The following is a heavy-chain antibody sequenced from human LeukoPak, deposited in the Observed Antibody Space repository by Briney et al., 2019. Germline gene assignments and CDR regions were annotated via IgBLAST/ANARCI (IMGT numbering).Heavy chain of an antibody. CDR1: GFTFSSYA. CDR2: ISGSGGST. V-gene: IGHV3-23*01. J-gene: IGHJ4*02. D-gene: IGHD3-22*01. CDR3: AKDPVLRWLPKEYYFDY. Sequence: GGSLRLSCAASGFTFSSYAMSWVRQAPGKGLEWVSAISGSGGSTYYADSMKGRFTISRDNSKNTLYLQMNSLRAEDTAVYYCAKDPVLRWLPKEYYFDYWGQGTLVTVSS.